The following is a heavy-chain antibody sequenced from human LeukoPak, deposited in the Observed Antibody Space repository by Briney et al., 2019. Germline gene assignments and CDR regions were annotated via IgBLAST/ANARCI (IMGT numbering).Heavy chain of an antibody. J-gene: IGHJ4*02. Sequence: GGSLRLSCAASGFTFSSYPMSWVRQAPGKGREWVSAISVSGGSTFYADSVKGRFTISRDNSKNTLYLQMNSLRAEDTAVYYCARDRDYYYGSGSYLFDYWGQGTLVTVSS. V-gene: IGHV3-23*01. CDR1: GFTFSSYP. CDR3: ARDRDYYYGSGSYLFDY. CDR2: ISVSGGST. D-gene: IGHD3-10*01.